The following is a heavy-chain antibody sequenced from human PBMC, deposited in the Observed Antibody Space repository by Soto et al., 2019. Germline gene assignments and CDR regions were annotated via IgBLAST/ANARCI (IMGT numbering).Heavy chain of an antibody. Sequence: SETLSLTCTVSGDSVRNQYWSWIRRTPGRGLEWIGYIYRSGSTRYSPSFQGQVTISADKSISTAYLQWSSLKASDTAMYYCARATRGPIPYYYYGMDVWGQGTTVTVSS. CDR3: ARATRGPIPYYYYGMDV. CDR2: IYRSGST. J-gene: IGHJ6*02. V-gene: IGHV4-4*09. CDR1: GDSVRNQY. D-gene: IGHD1-1*01.